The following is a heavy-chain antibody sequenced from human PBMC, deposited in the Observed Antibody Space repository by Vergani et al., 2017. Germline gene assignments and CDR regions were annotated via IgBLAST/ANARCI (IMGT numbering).Heavy chain of an antibody. CDR2: IYTSGST. J-gene: IGHJ4*02. Sequence: QVQLQESGPGLVKPSQTLSLTCTVSGGSISSGSYYWSWIRQPAGKGLEWIGRIYTSGSTNYNPSLKSRVTISVDTSKNQFSLKLSSVTAADTAVYYCARGTYYYDSSGYRAPLCFDYWGQGTLVTVSS. D-gene: IGHD3-22*01. V-gene: IGHV4-61*02. CDR3: ARGTYYYDSSGYRAPLCFDY. CDR1: GGSISSGSYY.